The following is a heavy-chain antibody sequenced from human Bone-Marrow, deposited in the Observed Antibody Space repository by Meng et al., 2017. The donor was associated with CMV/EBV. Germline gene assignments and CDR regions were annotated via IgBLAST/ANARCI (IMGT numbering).Heavy chain of an antibody. CDR3: SRDYCGGDCDSLGH. Sequence: PESLSLTCTVSGVSISSYYWTWIRQPPGKGLEWIGYIYYLGNTNYNPSLRSGVTMSADTSSNQLSLTLSSVTAADTAGYYCSRDYCGGDCDSLGHWGQGSLVTVSS. V-gene: IGHV4-59*01. D-gene: IGHD2-21*01. J-gene: IGHJ1*01. CDR2: IYYLGNT. CDR1: GVSISSYY.